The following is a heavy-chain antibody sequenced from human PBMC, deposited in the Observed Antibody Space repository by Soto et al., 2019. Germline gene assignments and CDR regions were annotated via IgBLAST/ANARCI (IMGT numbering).Heavy chain of an antibody. J-gene: IGHJ4*02. CDR2: LYYSGST. Sequence: PSETLSLTCTVSGGSIGSGSSYWNWIRQPPGKGLEWIGSLYYSGSTYYNPSLKSRVTISVDTSKNQFSLNLSSVTAADTAVYYCATTRRWGQGTLVTVSS. CDR1: GGSIGSGSSY. CDR3: ATTRR. V-gene: IGHV4-39*01.